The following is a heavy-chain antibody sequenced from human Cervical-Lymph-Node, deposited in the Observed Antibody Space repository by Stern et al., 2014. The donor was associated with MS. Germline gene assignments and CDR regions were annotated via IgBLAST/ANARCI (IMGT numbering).Heavy chain of an antibody. D-gene: IGHD6-13*01. V-gene: IGHV3-9*01. CDR3: VKDYYTSSWFDAFDI. CDR2: ISWNSGSI. J-gene: IGHJ3*02. CDR1: GFTFDDYA. Sequence: EVQLVESGGGLVQPGRSLRLSCAASGFTFDDYAMHWVRQAPGKGLEWVSGISWNSGSIGYADSVKGRFTISRDNAKNSLYLQMNSLRAEDTALYYCVKDYYTSSWFDAFDIWGQGTMVTVSS.